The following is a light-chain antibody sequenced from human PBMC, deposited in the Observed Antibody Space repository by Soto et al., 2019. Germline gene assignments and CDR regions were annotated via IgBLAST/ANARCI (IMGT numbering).Light chain of an antibody. CDR1: QDISNY. CDR3: QQYRHQLT. V-gene: IGKV1-33*01. CDR2: DAS. Sequence: DIQMTQSPSSLSASVGDRVTITCQASQDISNYLNWYQQKPGKAPKLLIYDASYLETGVPSRFSGSGSGTGFSLTINSLQPEDVATYYCQQYRHQLTFGGGTKVEIK. J-gene: IGKJ4*01.